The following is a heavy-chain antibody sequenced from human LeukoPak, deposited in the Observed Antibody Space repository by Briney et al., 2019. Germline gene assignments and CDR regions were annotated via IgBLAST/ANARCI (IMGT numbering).Heavy chain of an antibody. CDR1: GFTFGDYD. CDR3: ARVYSSGWCANAFDI. D-gene: IGHD6-19*01. J-gene: IGHJ3*02. Sequence: PGGSLRLSCAASGFTFGDYDMHWVRQPTGKGLEWVSAIRSIGDRFYSGSVKGRFTISRENANNTLYLQMNSLRVGDTAVYYCARVYSSGWCANAFDIWGQGTMVIVSS. V-gene: IGHV3-13*01. CDR2: IRSIGDR.